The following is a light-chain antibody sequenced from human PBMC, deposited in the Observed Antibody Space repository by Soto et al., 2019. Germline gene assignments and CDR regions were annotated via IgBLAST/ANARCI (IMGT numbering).Light chain of an antibody. J-gene: IGKJ5*01. CDR2: GAS. CDR1: QSVSSSY. Sequence: EIVLTQSPGTLSLSPGERAPLSCRASQSVSSSYLAWYQQKPGQAPRLLIYGASSRATGTPDRFSGSGSGTDFTLTISRLEPEDFAVYYSQQYGSSPTFGQGTRLEI. CDR3: QQYGSSPT. V-gene: IGKV3-20*01.